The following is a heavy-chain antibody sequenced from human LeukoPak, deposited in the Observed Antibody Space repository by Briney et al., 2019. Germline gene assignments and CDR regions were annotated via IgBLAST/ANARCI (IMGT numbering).Heavy chain of an antibody. D-gene: IGHD2-15*01. V-gene: IGHV4-39*01. CDR2: IYYSGST. Sequence: SETLSLTCTVSGGSISSSSYYWGWIRQPPGKGLEWIGSIYYSGSTYYSPSLKSRVTISVDTSKNQFSLKLSSVTAAETAVYFCARRYLGYCSGDSCPLNYYGMDVWGQGTTVTVSS. CDR3: ARRYLGYCSGDSCPLNYYGMDV. CDR1: GGSISSSSYY. J-gene: IGHJ6*02.